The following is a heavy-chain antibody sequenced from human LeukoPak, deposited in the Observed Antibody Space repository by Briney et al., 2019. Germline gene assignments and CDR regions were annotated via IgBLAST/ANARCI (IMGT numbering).Heavy chain of an antibody. CDR3: ATSTYSYAWGN. J-gene: IGHJ4*02. V-gene: IGHV4-4*02. Sequence: PSETLSLTCAVSGGYITQTNWWSWVRQSPGKGLEWIGEMAPSGYSNYNPSLRGRVTMSVDTSKNQFFLKVDSVSAADTAIYYCATSTYSYAWGNWGQGTLVTVSS. CDR2: MAPSGYS. CDR1: GGYITQTNW. D-gene: IGHD3-16*01.